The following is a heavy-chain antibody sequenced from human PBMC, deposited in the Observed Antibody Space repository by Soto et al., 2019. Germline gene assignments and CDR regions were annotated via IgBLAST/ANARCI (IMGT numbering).Heavy chain of an antibody. Sequence: QVQLQESGPGLVKPSQTLSLTCTVSGGSISSGDYYWSWIRQPPGKGLEWIGYIYYSGSTYYNPSLKSRVTISVDTSKNQCSLKMSSVTAADTAVYYCARGRGAMIVVYYYYYGMDVWGQRTTVTVSS. CDR3: ARGRGAMIVVYYYYYGMDV. CDR2: IYYSGST. CDR1: GGSISSGDYY. D-gene: IGHD3-22*01. J-gene: IGHJ6*02. V-gene: IGHV4-30-4*01.